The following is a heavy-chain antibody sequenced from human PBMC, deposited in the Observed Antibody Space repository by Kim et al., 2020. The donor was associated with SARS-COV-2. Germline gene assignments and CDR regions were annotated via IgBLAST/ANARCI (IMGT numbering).Heavy chain of an antibody. J-gene: IGHJ6*02. CDR2: IFPVFGTA. CDR3: ARDSQVVGGTWYKYALDV. CDR1: GGTFTDYG. V-gene: IGHV1-69*13. D-gene: IGHD2-15*01. Sequence: SVKVSCKASGGTFTDYGVTWVRQAPGQGLEWIGGIFPVFGTATYAQKFQGRVEISADESTNTAYIGLKSLRSEDTAVYYCARDSQVVGGTWYKYALDVWGQGTTVIVSS.